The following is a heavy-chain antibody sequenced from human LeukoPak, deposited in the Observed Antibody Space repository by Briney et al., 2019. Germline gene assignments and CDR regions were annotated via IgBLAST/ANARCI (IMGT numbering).Heavy chain of an antibody. CDR1: GFTFNNYW. Sequence: PGGSLRLSCAASGFTFNNYWMHWVRQAPGKGLEWVAVISYDGRNKHYPDSVKGRFTISRDISTDTLWLQMDSLRTEDTAVYYCAKGPLRGTAAAIDYWGQGTLVTVSS. D-gene: IGHD2-2*01. CDR3: AKGPLRGTAAAIDY. J-gene: IGHJ4*02. CDR2: ISYDGRNK. V-gene: IGHV3-30*18.